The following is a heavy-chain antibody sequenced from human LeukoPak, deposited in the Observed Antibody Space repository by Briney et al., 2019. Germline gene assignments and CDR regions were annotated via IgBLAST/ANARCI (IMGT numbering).Heavy chain of an antibody. D-gene: IGHD1-1*01. CDR3: AREGTAGTNLNWFDP. CDR2: ISYSGST. Sequence: SETLSLTCGVYGGSFSGYYWSWIRQPPGKGLEWIGYISYSGSTNFNPSLKSRVTISVDTSKNQFSLKLSSVTAADTAVYYCAREGTAGTNLNWFDPWGQGTLVTVSS. CDR1: GGSFSGYY. V-gene: IGHV4-59*01. J-gene: IGHJ5*02.